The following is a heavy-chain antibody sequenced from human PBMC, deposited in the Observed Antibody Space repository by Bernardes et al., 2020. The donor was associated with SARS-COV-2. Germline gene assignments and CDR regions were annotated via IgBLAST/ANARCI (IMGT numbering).Heavy chain of an antibody. J-gene: IGHJ4*02. D-gene: IGHD2-2*01. CDR3: ARDRGGYCSSTSCSLDY. Sequence: GGSLRLSCAASGFTFSSYSMNWVRQAPGKGLEWVSSISSSSSYIYYADSVKGRFTISRDNAKNSLYLQMNSLRAEDTAVYYCARDRGGYCSSTSCSLDYWGQGTLVTVSS. CDR1: GFTFSSYS. CDR2: ISSSSSYI. V-gene: IGHV3-21*01.